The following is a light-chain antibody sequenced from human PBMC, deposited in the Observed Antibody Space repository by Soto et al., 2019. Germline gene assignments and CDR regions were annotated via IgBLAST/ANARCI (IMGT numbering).Light chain of an antibody. CDR3: QQYNSYSGT. CDR1: QSISIW. V-gene: IGKV1-5*02. J-gene: IGKJ1*01. Sequence: EIHMTQSPSTQSPSVGYKVSIICXASQSISIWLAWYQQKPGKAPKLLIYDASSLESGVPSRFSGSGSGTEFTLTISRLQPDDFAGYYCQQYNSYSGTFGQGTKVDTK. CDR2: DAS.